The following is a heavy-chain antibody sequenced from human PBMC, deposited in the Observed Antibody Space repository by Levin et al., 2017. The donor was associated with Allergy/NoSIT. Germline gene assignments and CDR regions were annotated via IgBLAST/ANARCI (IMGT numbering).Heavy chain of an antibody. CDR2: IIPIFGTA. D-gene: IGHD3-10*01. Sequence: SVKVSCKASGGTFSSYAISWVRQAPGQGLEWMGGIIPIFGTANYAQKFQGRVTITADESTSTAYMELSSLRSEDTAVYYCARDPRYYYGSGSYFDYWGQGTLVTVSS. J-gene: IGHJ4*02. CDR3: ARDPRYYYGSGSYFDY. V-gene: IGHV1-69*13. CDR1: GGTFSSYA.